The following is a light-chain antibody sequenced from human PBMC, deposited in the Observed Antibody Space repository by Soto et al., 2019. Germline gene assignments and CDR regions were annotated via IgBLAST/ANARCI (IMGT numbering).Light chain of an antibody. CDR3: QQYGSSPWT. CDR1: QSVSSSY. CDR2: GAS. V-gene: IGKV3-20*01. Sequence: EIALTQSPGTLSLSPGERATPSCSASQSVSSSYLAWYQQKPGQAPRRLIYGASSRATGIPDRFSGSGSGTDFTLTISRLEPEDFAVYYCQQYGSSPWTFGQGAKVDIK. J-gene: IGKJ1*01.